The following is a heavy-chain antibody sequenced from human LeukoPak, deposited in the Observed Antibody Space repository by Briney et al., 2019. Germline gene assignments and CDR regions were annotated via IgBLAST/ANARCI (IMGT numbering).Heavy chain of an antibody. V-gene: IGHV3-43*01. J-gene: IGHJ4*02. Sequence: GGSLRLSCAASGFTFEDFTMHWVRHAPGKALEWVSLITWDGQNIEYQDSVKGRFTISRDNSENSLYLQMKSLQTEDTALYFCSKGDDRYGFDYWGQGTLVTVSS. D-gene: IGHD5-18*01. CDR3: SKGDDRYGFDY. CDR2: ITWDGQNI. CDR1: GFTFEDFT.